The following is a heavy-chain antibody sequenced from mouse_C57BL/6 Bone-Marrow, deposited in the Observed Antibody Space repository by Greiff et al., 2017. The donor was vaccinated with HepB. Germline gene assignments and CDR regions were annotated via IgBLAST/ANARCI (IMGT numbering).Heavy chain of an antibody. CDR1: GYTFTDYY. J-gene: IGHJ2*01. D-gene: IGHD1-1*01. CDR2: INPYNGGT. Sequence: VQLQQSGPVLVKPGASVKMSCKASGYTFTDYYMNWVKQSHGKSLEWIGVINPYNGGTSYNQKFKGKATLTVDKSSSTAYMELNSLTSEDSAVYYCARILITTVVAPYFDYWGQGTTLTVSS. V-gene: IGHV1-19*01. CDR3: ARILITTVVAPYFDY.